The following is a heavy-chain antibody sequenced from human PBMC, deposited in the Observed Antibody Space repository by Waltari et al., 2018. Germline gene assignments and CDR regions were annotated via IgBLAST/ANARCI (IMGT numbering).Heavy chain of an antibody. V-gene: IGHV1-69*13. Sequence: QLVQSAAEVKKPWSLVDGSCKASRDTFSSYAIRWVRQAPGQGLEWMGGIIPNLGTANYAKKFQGRVTIHADESTSTAYTELSSLRSEATAVYYCARDYSASYNWFDHWGQGTLVTVSS. D-gene: IGHD1-26*01. CDR2: IIPNLGTA. J-gene: IGHJ5*02. CDR3: ARDYSASYNWFDH. CDR1: RDTFSSYA.